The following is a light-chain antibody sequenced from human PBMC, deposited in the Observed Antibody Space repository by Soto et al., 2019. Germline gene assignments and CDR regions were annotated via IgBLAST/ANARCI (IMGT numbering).Light chain of an antibody. CDR2: GTS. J-gene: IGKJ1*01. CDR3: QQYVSSPWT. CDR1: HSVSSSF. Sequence: EIVLTQSPGTLSLSPGERATLSCRASHSVSSSFVAWFQQKPGQAPRLLIYGTSSRATDIPDRFSGSGSGTDFTLTINRLEPEDFAMYFCQQYVSSPWTFGQGTKVDI. V-gene: IGKV3-20*01.